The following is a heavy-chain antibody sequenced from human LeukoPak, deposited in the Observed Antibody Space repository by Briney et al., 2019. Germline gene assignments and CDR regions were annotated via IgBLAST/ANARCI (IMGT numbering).Heavy chain of an antibody. J-gene: IGHJ4*02. CDR2: IRTTAEGAKYA. Sequence: GGSLRLSCAASGFTFSSYGMNWVRQAPGKGLEWISNIRTTAEGAKYAYYADSVKGRVTISRDDGKNTLYLHMNSLRDDDTAVYYCATDIRYAFDYWGQGILVTVSS. CDR1: GFTFSSYG. D-gene: IGHD3-9*01. V-gene: IGHV3-48*02. CDR3: ATDIRYAFDY.